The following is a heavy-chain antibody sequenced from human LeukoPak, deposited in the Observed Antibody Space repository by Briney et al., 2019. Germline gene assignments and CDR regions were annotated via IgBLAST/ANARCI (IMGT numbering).Heavy chain of an antibody. CDR1: GGSISSGSYY. Sequence: PSQTLSLTCTVSGGSISSGSYYWSWIRQPAGKGLEWIGEINHSGSTNYNPSLKSRVTISVDTSKNQFSLKLSSVTAADTAVYYCARGHDGHKGLWSGYWMGYYFDYWGQGTLVTVSS. J-gene: IGHJ4*02. CDR3: ARGHDGHKGLWSGYWMGYYFDY. CDR2: INHSGST. V-gene: IGHV4-61*09. D-gene: IGHD3-3*01.